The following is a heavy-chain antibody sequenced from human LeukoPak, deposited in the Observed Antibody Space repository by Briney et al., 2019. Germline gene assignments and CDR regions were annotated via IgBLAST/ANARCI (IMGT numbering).Heavy chain of an antibody. J-gene: IGHJ4*02. Sequence: GRSLRLSCAASGFTFRNYAMDWVRQAPGKGLEWVAVISSDGSNKYYADSVKGRFTISRDNSKNTLSLEMNSLRAEDTAVYYCASARGGSFDYWGQGTLVTVSS. CDR2: ISSDGSNK. CDR1: GFTFRNYA. V-gene: IGHV3-30-3*01. D-gene: IGHD1-26*01. CDR3: ASARGGSFDY.